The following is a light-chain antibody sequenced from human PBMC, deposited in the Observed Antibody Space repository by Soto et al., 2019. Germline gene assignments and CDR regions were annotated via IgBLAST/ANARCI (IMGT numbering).Light chain of an antibody. CDR3: GADHGSGSNFVYLV. CDR2: VGPGGIVG. Sequence: QPVLTQPPSASASLGASVTLTCTLSSGYSNYKVDWYQQRPGKGPRFVMRVGPGGIVGSKGDGIPDRFSVLGSRLNRYLTIKNIQEEDESDYHCGADHGSGSNFVYLVFGGGTKLTVL. V-gene: IGLV9-49*01. J-gene: IGLJ2*01. CDR1: SGYSNYK.